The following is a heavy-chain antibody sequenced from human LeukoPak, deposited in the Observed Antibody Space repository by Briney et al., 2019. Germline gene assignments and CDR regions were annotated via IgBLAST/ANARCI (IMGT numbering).Heavy chain of an antibody. V-gene: IGHV3-74*01. CDR2: INSDGSAT. CDR3: TRGASILTGYYYFNY. Sequence: GGSLRLSCAASGFTFNTYWMHWVRHAPGKGLVWVSRINSDGSATNYADSVKGRFTISRDNAKNTLYLQMNSLRAEDTAVYFCTRGASILTGYYYFNYWGQGTLAIVSS. CDR1: GFTFNTYW. D-gene: IGHD3-9*01. J-gene: IGHJ4*02.